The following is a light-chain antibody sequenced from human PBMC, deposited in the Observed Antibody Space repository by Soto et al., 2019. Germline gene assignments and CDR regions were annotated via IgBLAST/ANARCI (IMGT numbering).Light chain of an antibody. CDR1: QSVSSY. CDR3: QQRSNWPLT. CDR2: DAS. J-gene: IGKJ4*01. V-gene: IGKV3-11*01. Sequence: EIVLTQSPATQSLSPGERATLSCRASQSVSSYLAWYQQKPGQAPRLLIYDASNRVTGIPARFSGSGSGTDFTLTISSLEPEDFAVYYCQQRSNWPLTFGGGTKVEIK.